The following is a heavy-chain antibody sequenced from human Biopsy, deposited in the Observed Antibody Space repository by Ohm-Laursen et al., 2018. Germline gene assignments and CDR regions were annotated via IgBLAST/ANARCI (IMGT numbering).Heavy chain of an antibody. D-gene: IGHD6-19*01. J-gene: IGHJ4*02. CDR2: INPSGSTT. CDR3: ARNTGWYGDLYYFDY. V-gene: IGHV1-46*01. Sequence: ASVKVSCKASGYSFTSYYMHWVRQAPGQGLEWMGMINPSGSTTSYPQIFQGRVTMTRDTAKSTVYMELSSLRSADTAVYFCARNTGWYGDLYYFDYWGQGTLVTVSS. CDR1: GYSFTSYY.